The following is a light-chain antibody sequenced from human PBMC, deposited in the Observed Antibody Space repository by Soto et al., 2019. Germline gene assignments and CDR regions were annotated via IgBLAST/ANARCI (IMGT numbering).Light chain of an antibody. CDR3: GSWDSSLSAYV. CDR2: DDN. CDR1: SSNIGGNS. V-gene: IGLV1-51*01. J-gene: IGLJ1*01. Sequence: QSVLTQPPSVSAAPGQKVTISCSGSSSNIGGNSVSWYHQLPGIAPKLLIYDDNKRPSGIPDRFSGSKSGTSATLGITGFQTGDEADYYCGSWDSSLSAYVFGTGTKVTVL.